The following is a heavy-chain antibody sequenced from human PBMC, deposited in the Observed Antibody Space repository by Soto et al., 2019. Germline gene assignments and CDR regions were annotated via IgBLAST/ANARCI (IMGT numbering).Heavy chain of an antibody. CDR2: ISSSSSTL. Sequence: EVQLVESGGGLVQPGGSPRLSCAASGFTFSSYSMNWVHQAPGKGLEWVSYISSSSSTLYYADSVKGRFTISRDNAKNSLYLLMNSLVAEYTPVYYCARANYDGSPGDFDYWGQGTLVTVSS. V-gene: IGHV3-48*01. D-gene: IGHD3-10*01. CDR3: ARANYDGSPGDFDY. J-gene: IGHJ4*02. CDR1: GFTFSSYS.